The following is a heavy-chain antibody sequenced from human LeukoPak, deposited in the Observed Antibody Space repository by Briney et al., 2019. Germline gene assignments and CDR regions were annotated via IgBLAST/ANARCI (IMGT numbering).Heavy chain of an antibody. D-gene: IGHD4-23*01. J-gene: IGHJ4*02. Sequence: SQTLSLTCTVSGGPLSSYYWSWIRQPPRKGLEGIGYIYYSGSTNYNPSLKSRVTISVDTSKNQFSLKLSSVTAADTAVYYCARVQAYGGKRYFDYWGQGTLVTVSS. V-gene: IGHV4-59*01. CDR1: GGPLSSYY. CDR2: IYYSGST. CDR3: ARVQAYGGKRYFDY.